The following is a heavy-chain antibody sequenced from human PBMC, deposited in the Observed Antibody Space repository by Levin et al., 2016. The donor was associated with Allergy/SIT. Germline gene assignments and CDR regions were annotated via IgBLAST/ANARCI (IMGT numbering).Heavy chain of an antibody. CDR2: ISSSSSYI. J-gene: IGHJ4*02. CDR1: GFTFSSYS. V-gene: IGHV3-21*01. D-gene: IGHD4-17*01. Sequence: GESLKISCAASGFTFSSYSMNWVRQAPGKGLEWVSSISSSSSYIYYADSVKGRFTISRDNAKNSLYLQMNSLRAEDTAVYYCARGDDYGDLIDYWGQGTLVTVSS. CDR3: ARGDDYGDLIDY.